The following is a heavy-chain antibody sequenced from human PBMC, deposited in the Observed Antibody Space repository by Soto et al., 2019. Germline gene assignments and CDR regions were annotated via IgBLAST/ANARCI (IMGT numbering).Heavy chain of an antibody. J-gene: IGHJ6*02. CDR1: GFTFSNYA. D-gene: IGHD2-2*02. CDR2: IWYDGSNK. Sequence: GGSLRLSCVASGFTFSNYAMNWVRQAPGKGLEWVAVIWYDGSNKYYADSVKGRFIISRDNSKNTLYLQMNSLRAEDTAVYYCARELGYCSSTSCYKGYYGMDVWGPGTTVTVSS. CDR3: ARELGYCSSTSCYKGYYGMDV. V-gene: IGHV3-33*08.